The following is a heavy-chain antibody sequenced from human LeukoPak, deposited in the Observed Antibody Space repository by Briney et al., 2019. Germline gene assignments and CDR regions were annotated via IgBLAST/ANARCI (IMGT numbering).Heavy chain of an antibody. CDR2: IYYSGST. V-gene: IGHV4-59*01. CDR3: ARDQYGMDV. Sequence: PSETLSLTCTVSGGSISSYYWSWIRRPPGKGLEWIGYIYYSGSTNYNPSLKSRVTISVDTSKNQFSLKLSSVTAADTAVYYCARDQYGMDVWGQGTTVTVSS. CDR1: GGSISSYY. J-gene: IGHJ6*02.